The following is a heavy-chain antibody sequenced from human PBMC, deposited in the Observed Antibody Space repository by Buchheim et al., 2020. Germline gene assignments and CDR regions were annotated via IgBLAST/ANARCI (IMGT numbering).Heavy chain of an antibody. CDR3: ATERWLQYRKGNWFDP. CDR1: GGSFSGYY. Sequence: QVQLQQWGAGLLKPSETLSLTCAVYGGSFSGYYWSWIRQPPGKGLEWIGEINHSGSTNYNPSLKSRVTISVDTSKNQFSLKLSSVTAADTAVYYCATERWLQYRKGNWFDPGRQGT. D-gene: IGHD4-11*01. CDR2: INHSGST. J-gene: IGHJ5*02. V-gene: IGHV4-34*01.